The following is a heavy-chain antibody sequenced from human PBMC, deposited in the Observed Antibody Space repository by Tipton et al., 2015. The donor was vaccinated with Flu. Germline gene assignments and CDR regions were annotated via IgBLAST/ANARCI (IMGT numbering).Heavy chain of an antibody. CDR1: GFTFSGYW. CDR3: ARACGSGGNRWFDP. V-gene: IGHV3-74*01. D-gene: IGHD2-15*01. CDR2: TNSDGSTR. Sequence: SLRLSCAASGFTFSGYWMNWVRQGPGKGLVWVSRTNSDGSTRDYADSVKGRFTISRDNAKNTVYLQMDSLRAEDTAVYYCARACGSGGNRWFDPWGQGALVTVSS. J-gene: IGHJ5*02.